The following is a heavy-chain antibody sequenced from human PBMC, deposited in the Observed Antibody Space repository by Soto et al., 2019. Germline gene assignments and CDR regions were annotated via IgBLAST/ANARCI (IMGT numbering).Heavy chain of an antibody. CDR1: GYAFTTYG. J-gene: IGHJ4*02. D-gene: IGHD1-1*01. CDR2: ISAHNGNT. V-gene: IGHV1-18*01. CDR3: ARGRYGDY. Sequence: QVHLVQSGAEVKKPGASVKVSCKGSGYAFTTYGITWVRQAPGQGLQWMGWISAHNGNTDYAQKLQGRVTVTRDTSTSTAYMELRSLRSDDTAVYYCARGRYGDYWGQGALVTVSS.